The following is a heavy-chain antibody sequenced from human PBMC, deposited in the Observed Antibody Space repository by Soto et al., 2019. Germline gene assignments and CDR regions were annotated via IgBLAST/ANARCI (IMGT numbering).Heavy chain of an antibody. D-gene: IGHD2-15*01. V-gene: IGHV4-34*01. CDR3: ARRYCSDSYCSYFDY. Sequence: LSLTCAVYGGSVSGYFWSWIRQPPGKGLEWIGEINHSGTTSYSPSLDSRVTTSVDTSKNQFSLRLSSVTAADTAIYYCARRYCSDSYCSYFDYWGRGTLVTVSS. CDR1: GGSVSGYF. CDR2: INHSGTT. J-gene: IGHJ4*02.